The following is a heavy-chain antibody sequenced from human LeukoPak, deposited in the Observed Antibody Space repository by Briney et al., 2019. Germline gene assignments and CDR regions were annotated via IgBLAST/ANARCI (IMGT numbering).Heavy chain of an antibody. Sequence: PGGSLRLSCAASGFTVSSNYMSWVRQAPGKGLEWVSVIYSGGSTYYAHSLKGRFTISRDNSKNTLYLQMNSLRAEDTAVYYCARVGGSYYGSSDYWGQGTLVTVSS. V-gene: IGHV3-53*01. J-gene: IGHJ4*02. CDR2: IYSGGST. D-gene: IGHD1-26*01. CDR1: GFTVSSNY. CDR3: ARVGGSYYGSSDY.